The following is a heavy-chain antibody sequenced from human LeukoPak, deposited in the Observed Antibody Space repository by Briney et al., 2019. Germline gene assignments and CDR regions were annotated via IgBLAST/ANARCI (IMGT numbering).Heavy chain of an antibody. CDR2: IYHSGST. J-gene: IGHJ4*02. CDR1: GGSISSGGYS. CDR3: AREGSGSYYFDY. Sequence: SETLSLTCAVSGGSISSGGYSWSWIRQPPGKGLEWIGYIYHSGSTYYNPSLKSRVTISVDTSKNQFSLKLSSVTAADTAVYYCAREGSGSYYFDYWGQGTLVTVSS. D-gene: IGHD1-26*01. V-gene: IGHV4-30-2*05.